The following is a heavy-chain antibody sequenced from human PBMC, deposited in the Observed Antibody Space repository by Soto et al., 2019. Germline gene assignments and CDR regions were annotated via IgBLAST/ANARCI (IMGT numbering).Heavy chain of an antibody. V-gene: IGHV4-39*01. J-gene: IGHJ4*02. CDR3: ASYYYDSSGYYYVPGVY. D-gene: IGHD3-22*01. CDR1: GGSISSGSYY. CDR2: ISYSGST. Sequence: SETLSLTCAVSGGSISSGSYYWGWIRQPPGKGLEWIGSISYSGSTYYNPSLKSRVTISVDTSKNQFSLKLSSVTAADTAVYYCASYYYDSSGYYYVPGVYWGQGTLVT.